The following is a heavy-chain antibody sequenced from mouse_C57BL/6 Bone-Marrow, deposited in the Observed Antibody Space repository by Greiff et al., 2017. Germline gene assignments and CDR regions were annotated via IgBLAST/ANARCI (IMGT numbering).Heavy chain of an antibody. CDR2: IYPSDSET. D-gene: IGHD3-2*02. J-gene: IGHJ2*01. V-gene: IGHV1-61*01. CDR1: GYTFTSYW. Sequence: QVHVKQSGAELVRPGSSVKLSCKASGYTFTSYWMDWVKQRPGQGLEWIGNIYPSDSETHYNQKFKDKATLTVDKSSSTAYMQLSSLTSEDSAVYYCARGGSSGPGYFDYWGQGTTLTVSS. CDR3: ARGGSSGPGYFDY.